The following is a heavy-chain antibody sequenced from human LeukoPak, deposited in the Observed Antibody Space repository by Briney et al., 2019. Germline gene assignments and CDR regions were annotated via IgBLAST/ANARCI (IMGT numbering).Heavy chain of an antibody. D-gene: IGHD2-2*01. V-gene: IGHV3-7*01. J-gene: IGHJ4*02. CDR3: ARVGVGMYHFDH. Sequence: PGGSLRLSCAASGFAFTNYWMSWVRQAPGKGLEWVANIKADGSEKYYVDSVKGRFTISRDNAKNTLYLQMSSLRAEDTAVYYCARVGVGMYHFDHWGQGTLVTVSS. CDR1: GFAFTNYW. CDR2: IKADGSEK.